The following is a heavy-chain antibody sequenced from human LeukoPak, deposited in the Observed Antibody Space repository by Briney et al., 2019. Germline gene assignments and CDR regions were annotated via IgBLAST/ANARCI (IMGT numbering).Heavy chain of an antibody. CDR3: ANQDQTYYYYGMDV. D-gene: IGHD2-15*01. CDR2: ISGSGGST. CDR1: GFTFSSYA. V-gene: IGHV3-23*01. Sequence: PGGSLRLSCAASGFTFSSYAMSWVRQAPGKGLEWVSAISGSGGSTYYAGSVKGRFTISRDNSKNTLYLQMNSLRAEDTAVYYCANQDQTYYYYGMDVWGQGTTVTVSS. J-gene: IGHJ6*02.